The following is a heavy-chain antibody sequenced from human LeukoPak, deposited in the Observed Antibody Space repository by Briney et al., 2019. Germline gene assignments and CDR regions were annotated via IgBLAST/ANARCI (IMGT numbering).Heavy chain of an antibody. V-gene: IGHV3-66*01. J-gene: IGHJ4*02. D-gene: IGHD4-11*01. CDR3: ARAMTS. CDR1: GFSVSSNY. CDR2: IYSGGSR. Sequence: PGGSLRLSCAASGFSVSSNYMSWVRQAPGKGLEWVSIIYSGGSRYYADSVRGRFTISRDNSKNTLYLQMNSLGAEDTAVYYCARAMTSWGQGTLVTVSS.